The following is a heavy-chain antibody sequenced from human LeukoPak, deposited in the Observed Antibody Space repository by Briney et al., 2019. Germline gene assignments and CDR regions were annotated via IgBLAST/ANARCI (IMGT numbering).Heavy chain of an antibody. D-gene: IGHD2-21*01. V-gene: IGHV3-7*01. CDR2: IKKTGSET. CDR3: ARDIYDAFDI. Sequence: GGSLRLSCAASGFTFSHFWMSWVRQAPGKGLEWVAYIKKTGSETYYVDSVKGRFTITRDNTRNSLFLQMYSLRAEDTAVYFCARDIYDAFDIWGQGTMVTASS. J-gene: IGHJ3*02. CDR1: GFTFSHFW.